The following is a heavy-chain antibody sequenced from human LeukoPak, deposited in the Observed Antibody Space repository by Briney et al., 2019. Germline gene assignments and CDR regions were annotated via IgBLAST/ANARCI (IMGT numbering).Heavy chain of an antibody. J-gene: IGHJ4*02. D-gene: IGHD3-10*01. CDR2: IRQDGSEK. Sequence: GGSLRLSCAASGFTFSNYWMSWVRQAPGEGLEWVANIRQDGSEKNYVDSVKGRFTISRDNAKNSLYLQMNSLRAEDTAVYYCARDQPFGSYWGQGTLVAVSS. CDR1: GFTFSNYW. CDR3: ARDQPFGSY. V-gene: IGHV3-7*03.